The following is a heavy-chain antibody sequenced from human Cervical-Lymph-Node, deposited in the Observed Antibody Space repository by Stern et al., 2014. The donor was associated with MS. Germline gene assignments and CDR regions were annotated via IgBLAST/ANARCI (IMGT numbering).Heavy chain of an antibody. CDR1: GFTFSDFG. J-gene: IGHJ4*02. V-gene: IGHV3-30*18. Sequence: VQLVGSGGGVVHPGRSLRLSCEASGFTFSDFGMYWVRQAPGKGPEWVAVISYDGGHTDYADSVKGRFTISRDNSKNTLYVQMNSLRADDTAVYYCAKDPQRGVVPAAIHYWGQGTLVTVSS. D-gene: IGHD2-2*02. CDR3: AKDPQRGVVPAAIHY. CDR2: ISYDGGHT.